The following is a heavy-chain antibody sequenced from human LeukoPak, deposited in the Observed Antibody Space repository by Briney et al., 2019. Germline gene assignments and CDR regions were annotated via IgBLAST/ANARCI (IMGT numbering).Heavy chain of an antibody. D-gene: IGHD4-11*01. J-gene: IGHJ4*02. CDR1: GSTFSSYA. CDR2: TRYDGNNK. Sequence: GGSLRLSCAASGSTFSSYAMHWVRQAPGKGLEWVALTRYDGNNKYYADSVKGRFTISRDNSKNMLYLQMNSLRAEDTAVYYCARGIGASNTVCDYWGQGTLVTVSS. CDR3: ARGIGASNTVCDY. V-gene: IGHV3-30*02.